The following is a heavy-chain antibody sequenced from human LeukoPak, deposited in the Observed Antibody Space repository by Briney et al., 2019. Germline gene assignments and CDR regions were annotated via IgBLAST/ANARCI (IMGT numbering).Heavy chain of an antibody. Sequence: GGSLRLSCAASGFTFSSYAMSWVRQAPGKGREWVSAIRGSGGSTYYADSVKGRFTISRDNSKNTLYLQMNSLRAEDTAVYYCAKWDYDILTGSLDYWGQGTLVTVSS. D-gene: IGHD3-9*01. CDR3: AKWDYDILTGSLDY. CDR1: GFTFSSYA. V-gene: IGHV3-23*01. CDR2: IRGSGGST. J-gene: IGHJ4*02.